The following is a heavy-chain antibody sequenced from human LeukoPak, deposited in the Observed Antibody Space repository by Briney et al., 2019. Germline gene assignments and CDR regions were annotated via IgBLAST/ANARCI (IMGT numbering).Heavy chain of an antibody. D-gene: IGHD6-19*01. CDR1: GYSISTSYY. CDR2: INHSGST. J-gene: IGHJ4*02. CDR3: ARIGRMSSGWYRDFDY. V-gene: IGHV4-38-2*02. Sequence: SETLSLTCTVSGYSISTSYYWGWIRQPPGKGLEWIGEINHSGSTNYNPSLKSRVTISVDTSKNQFSLKLSSVTAADTAVYYCARIGRMSSGWYRDFDYWGQGTLVTVSS.